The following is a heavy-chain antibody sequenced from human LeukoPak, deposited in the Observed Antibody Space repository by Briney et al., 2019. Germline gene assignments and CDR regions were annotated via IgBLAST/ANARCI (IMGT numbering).Heavy chain of an antibody. D-gene: IGHD3-10*01. V-gene: IGHV3-23*01. CDR3: AKEIDGSGSYYFDY. CDR2: ISGSGGST. CDR1: GFTFSSHG. J-gene: IGHJ4*02. Sequence: AGGSLRLSCAASGFTFSSHGMSWVRQAPGKGLEWVSAISGSGGSTYYADSVKGRFTISRDNSKNTLYLQMNSLRAEDTAVYYCAKEIDGSGSYYFDYWGQGTLVTVSS.